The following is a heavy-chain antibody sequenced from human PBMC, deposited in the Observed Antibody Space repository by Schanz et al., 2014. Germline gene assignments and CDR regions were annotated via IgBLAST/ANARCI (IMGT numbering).Heavy chain of an antibody. Sequence: EVQLVESGGGLVQPGGSLRLSCAASGFTFSNYWMHWVRQAPGKGLVWVARINSDGSSTSYADSVKGRFTISRGNAKNTLSLQMKNLRDEATAVYYCARPRATPYYSYAMDVWGQGTTVTVSS. CDR2: INSDGSST. V-gene: IGHV3-74*01. CDR3: ARPRATPYYSYAMDV. D-gene: IGHD5-12*01. CDR1: GFTFSNYW. J-gene: IGHJ6*02.